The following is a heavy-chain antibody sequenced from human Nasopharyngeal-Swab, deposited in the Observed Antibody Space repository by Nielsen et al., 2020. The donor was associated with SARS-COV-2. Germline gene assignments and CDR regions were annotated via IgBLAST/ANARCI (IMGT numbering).Heavy chain of an antibody. Sequence: GESLKISCAASGFTFSDYYMSWIRQAPGKGLEWVSYISSSGSTIYYADSVKGRFTISRDNAKNSLYLQMNSLRAEDTAVYYCASCRVFRLADYFDYWGQGTLVTVSS. CDR1: GFTFSDYY. CDR3: ASCRVFRLADYFDY. CDR2: ISSSGSTI. D-gene: IGHD3-9*01. J-gene: IGHJ4*02. V-gene: IGHV3-11*04.